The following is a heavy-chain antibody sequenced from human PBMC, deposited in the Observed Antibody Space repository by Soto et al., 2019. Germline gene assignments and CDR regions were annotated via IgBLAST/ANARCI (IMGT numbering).Heavy chain of an antibody. V-gene: IGHV5-51*01. CDR1: GYSFTSYW. CDR2: IYPGDSDT. D-gene: IGHD4-4*01. J-gene: IGHJ6*02. Sequence: GESLKISCKGSGYSFTSYWIGRVRQMPGKGLEWMGIIYPGDSDTRYSPSFQGQVTISADKSISTAYLQWSSLKASDTAMYYCARHETTVATSRDDYYYYGMDVWGQGTTVTVSS. CDR3: ARHETTVATSRDDYYYYGMDV.